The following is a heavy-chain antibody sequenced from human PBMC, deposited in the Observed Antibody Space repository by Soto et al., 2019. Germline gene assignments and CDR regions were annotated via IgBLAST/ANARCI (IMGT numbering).Heavy chain of an antibody. Sequence: PGGSLRLSCAASRFTFSDYYMSWIRQAPGKGLDWVAYISSSSRTTKYGDSVKGRFTIYRDNARNALFLQMNSLRGEDTAVYYCARDVYRYSSSSPEDVWGQGTTVTVSS. CDR2: ISSSSRTT. CDR3: ARDVYRYSSSSPEDV. D-gene: IGHD6-6*01. CDR1: RFTFSDYY. J-gene: IGHJ6*02. V-gene: IGHV3-11*06.